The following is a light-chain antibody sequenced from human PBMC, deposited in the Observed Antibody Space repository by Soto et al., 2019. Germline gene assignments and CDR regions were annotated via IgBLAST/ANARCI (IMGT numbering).Light chain of an antibody. Sequence: QMTQSPSSLSASVGEKIIITCRASRDVGRDVSWYQQKPGQAPKLLIYAASNLYTGVPSRFSGSISGTTYTLTTTILQHENFASNYCLQDYGNSWTFGQGTKVDTK. V-gene: IGKV1-6*01. CDR1: RDVGRD. CDR3: LQDYGNSWT. J-gene: IGKJ1*01. CDR2: AAS.